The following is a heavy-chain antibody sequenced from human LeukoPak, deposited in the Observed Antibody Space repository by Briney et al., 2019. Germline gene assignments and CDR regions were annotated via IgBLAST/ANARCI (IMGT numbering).Heavy chain of an antibody. J-gene: IGHJ4*02. CDR1: GFPFKEHI. CDR3: ARDLAVGY. Sequence: PGGSLRLSCAASGFPFKEHIMNWVRQAPGRGLEWVSVIYSGGSTYYADSVKGRFTISRDNSKNTLYLQMNSLRAEDTAVYYCARDLAVGYWGQGTLVTVSS. V-gene: IGHV3-66*01. CDR2: IYSGGST. D-gene: IGHD4-23*01.